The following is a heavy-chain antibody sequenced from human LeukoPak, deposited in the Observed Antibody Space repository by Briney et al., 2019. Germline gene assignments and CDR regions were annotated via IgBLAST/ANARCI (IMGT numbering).Heavy chain of an antibody. V-gene: IGHV3-33*01. D-gene: IGHD3-16*01. CDR3: ACLGGVSAWAFDY. Sequence: PGRSLRLSCAASGFTFVNHGMNWVRQAPGKRLEWVALIYYDGSEQYYADSVKGRFTISRDNSKNTVDLQMNSLRAEDTALYFCACLGGVSAWAFDYWGQGILVTVSS. CDR2: IYYDGSEQ. CDR1: GFTFVNHG. J-gene: IGHJ4*02.